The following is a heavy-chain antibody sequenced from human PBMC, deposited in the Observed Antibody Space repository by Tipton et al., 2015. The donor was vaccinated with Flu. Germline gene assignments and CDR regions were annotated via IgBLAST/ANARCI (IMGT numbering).Heavy chain of an antibody. D-gene: IGHD2/OR15-2a*01. Sequence: TLSLTCTVSGDSISSGTYYWRWFRQPAGKGLEWIGRIYTSGSTSYNSSLKSRVTISVDTSKNQFSLKMTSVTAADTAVYYCARAEIGDFDYWGQGTLVTVSS. J-gene: IGHJ4*02. CDR1: GDSISSGTYY. V-gene: IGHV4-61*02. CDR2: IYTSGST. CDR3: ARAEIGDFDY.